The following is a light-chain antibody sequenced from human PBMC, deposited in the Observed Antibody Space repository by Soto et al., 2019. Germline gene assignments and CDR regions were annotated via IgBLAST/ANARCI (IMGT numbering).Light chain of an antibody. CDR1: QSISSY. J-gene: IGKJ2*01. V-gene: IGKV1-39*01. Sequence: DIQMTQSPSSLSASLGDRATITCRASQSISSYLYWYQQKPGKAAKLLIYAASSLQGGVPPSISGSGSGTDFTLTIISLLPEDFVTYYYQQSYSTPRTFGQGTKLEIK. CDR2: AAS. CDR3: QQSYSTPRT.